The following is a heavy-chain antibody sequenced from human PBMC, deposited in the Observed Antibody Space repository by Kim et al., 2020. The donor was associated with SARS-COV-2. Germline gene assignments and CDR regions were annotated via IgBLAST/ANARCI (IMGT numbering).Heavy chain of an antibody. Sequence: AGDTYYPGSVKGRFTISRENAKNSLYLQMNSLRAGDTAVYYCARGLPLTSWGQGTLVTVSS. J-gene: IGHJ4*02. CDR3: ARGLPLTS. CDR2: AGDT. V-gene: IGHV3-13*02. D-gene: IGHD3-16*01.